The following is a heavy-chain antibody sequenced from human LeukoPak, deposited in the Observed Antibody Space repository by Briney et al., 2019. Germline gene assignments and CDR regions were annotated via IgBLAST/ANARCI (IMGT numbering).Heavy chain of an antibody. CDR1: GFTFSRYA. CDR3: AKVSSTVTTYYYYYMDV. Sequence: PGGSLRLSCAASGFTFSRYAMSWVRQAPGKGLEWVSATSGSGVSRYYADSVKGWFTISRDNSKNTLYLQMNSMRAEDSAVYYCAKVSSTVTTYYYYYMDVWGKGTTVTVSS. V-gene: IGHV3-23*01. J-gene: IGHJ6*03. CDR2: TSGSGVSR. D-gene: IGHD4-17*01.